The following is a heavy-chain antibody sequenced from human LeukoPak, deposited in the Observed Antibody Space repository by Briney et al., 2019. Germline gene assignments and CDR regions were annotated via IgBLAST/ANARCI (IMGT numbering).Heavy chain of an antibody. V-gene: IGHV3-66*02. CDR1: GFTVSSNY. D-gene: IGHD6-6*01. Sequence: GGSLRLSCAASGFTVSSNYMSWVRQAPGKGLEWVSVIYSGGSTYYADSVKGRFTISRDNSKNTLYLQMNSLRAEDTAVYYCAREVGSSSSEGSDYWGQGTLVTVSS. CDR3: AREVGSSSSEGSDY. CDR2: IYSGGST. J-gene: IGHJ4*02.